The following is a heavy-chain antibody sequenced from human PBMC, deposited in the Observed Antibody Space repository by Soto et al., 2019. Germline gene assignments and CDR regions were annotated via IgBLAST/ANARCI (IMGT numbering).Heavy chain of an antibody. CDR1: GGSSNSGDYY. CDR2: IYYSGST. CDR3: ARLVYYDSSGSLAY. D-gene: IGHD3-22*01. V-gene: IGHV4-30-4*01. J-gene: IGHJ4*02. Sequence: PSETLSLTCTVSGGSSNSGDYYWSWIREPPGKGLEWIGYIYYSGSTYYNPSLKSRVTISVDTSKNQFSLKLSSVTAADTAVYYCARLVYYDSSGSLAYWGQGTLVTVCS.